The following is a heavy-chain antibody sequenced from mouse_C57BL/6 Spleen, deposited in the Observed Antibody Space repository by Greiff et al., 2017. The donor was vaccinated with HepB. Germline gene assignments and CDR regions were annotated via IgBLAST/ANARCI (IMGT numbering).Heavy chain of an antibody. CDR2: IYPRSGNT. J-gene: IGHJ2*01. V-gene: IGHV1-81*01. CDR1: GYTFTSYG. Sequence: QVQLKESGAELARPGALVKLSCKASGYTFTSYGISWVKQGTGQGLEWIGEIYPRSGNTYYNEKFKGKATLTADKSSSTAYMELRSLTSEDSAVYFCARRAGGFDYWGQGTTLTVSS. D-gene: IGHD3-3*01. CDR3: ARRAGGFDY.